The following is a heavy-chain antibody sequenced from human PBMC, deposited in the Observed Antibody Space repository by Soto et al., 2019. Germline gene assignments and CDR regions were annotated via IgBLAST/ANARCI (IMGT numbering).Heavy chain of an antibody. CDR3: ARDRLLESVVVAPNRPYYYYGMDV. CDR1: GFTFSSYS. Sequence: EVQLVESGGGLVQPGGSLRLSCAASGFTFSSYSMNWVRQAPGKGLEWVSYISSSSSTIYYADSVKGRFTISRDNAKNSLYLQMNSLRDEDTAVYYCARDRLLESVVVAPNRPYYYYGMDVWGQGTTVTVSS. V-gene: IGHV3-48*02. D-gene: IGHD2-15*01. J-gene: IGHJ6*02. CDR2: ISSSSSTI.